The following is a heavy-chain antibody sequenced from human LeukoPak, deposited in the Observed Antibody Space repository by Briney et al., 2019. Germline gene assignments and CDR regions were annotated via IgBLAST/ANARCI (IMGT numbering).Heavy chain of an antibody. CDR2: IIPIFGTA. CDR3: ARDFLPTWYSSGWYFDY. D-gene: IGHD6-19*01. CDR1: GGTFSSYA. J-gene: IGHJ4*02. Sequence: SVKVSCKASGGTFSSYAISWVRQAPGQGLEWMGRIIPIFGTANYAQKFQGRVTITADKSTSTAYMELRSPRSDDTAVYYCARDFLPTWYSSGWYFDYWGQGTLVTVSS. V-gene: IGHV1-69*06.